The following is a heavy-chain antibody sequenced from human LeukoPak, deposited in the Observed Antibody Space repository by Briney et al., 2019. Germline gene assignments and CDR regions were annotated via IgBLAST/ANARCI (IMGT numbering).Heavy chain of an antibody. D-gene: IGHD3-22*01. CDR3: ARGYYSDSSGYPPHFDY. CDR1: GGSISSYY. J-gene: IGHJ4*02. Sequence: SETLSLTCTVSGGSISSYYWSWIRQPPGKGLEWIGYIYYSGSPKYNPSLKSRVTISVDTSKNQFSLKLSSVTAADTAVYYCARGYYSDSSGYPPHFDYWGQGTLATVSS. V-gene: IGHV4-59*08. CDR2: IYYSGSP.